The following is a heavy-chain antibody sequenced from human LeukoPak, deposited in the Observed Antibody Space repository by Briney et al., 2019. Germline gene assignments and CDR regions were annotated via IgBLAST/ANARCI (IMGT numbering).Heavy chain of an antibody. Sequence: ASVKVSCKASGYTFTGYYMHWVRQAPGQGLEWMGWINPNSGGTNYAQKFQGRVTMTRDTSISTAYMELSRLRSDDTAVYYCARGYCSGGSCHYYFDYWGQGTLVTVSS. CDR3: ARGYCSGGSCHYYFDY. V-gene: IGHV1-2*02. CDR1: GYTFTGYY. D-gene: IGHD2-15*01. J-gene: IGHJ4*02. CDR2: INPNSGGT.